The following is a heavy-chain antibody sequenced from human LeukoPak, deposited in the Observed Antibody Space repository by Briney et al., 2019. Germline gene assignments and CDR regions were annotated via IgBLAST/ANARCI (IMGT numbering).Heavy chain of an antibody. CDR3: ARDIWELLEEDFDY. D-gene: IGHD1-26*01. CDR1: GFTFSSYW. CDR2: IKQDGSEK. V-gene: IGHV3-7*01. J-gene: IGHJ4*02. Sequence: GGSLRLSCAASGFTFSSYWMSWVRQAPGKGLEWVANIKQDGSEKYYVDSVKGRFAISRDNAKNSLYLQMNSLRAEDTAVYYCARDIWELLEEDFDYWGQGTLVTVSS.